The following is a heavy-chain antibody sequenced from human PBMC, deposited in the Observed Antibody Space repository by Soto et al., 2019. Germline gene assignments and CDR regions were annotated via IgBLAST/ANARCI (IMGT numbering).Heavy chain of an antibody. J-gene: IGHJ6*02. D-gene: IGHD6-19*01. CDR2: IYTSGST. Sequence: SETLSLTCTVSGGSIGSYYWSWIRQPAGKGLEWIGRIYTSGSTNYNPSLKSRVTMSVDTSKNQFSLKLSSVTAADTAVYYCARFAVARGNCYYGMDVWGQGTTVTVSS. CDR1: GGSIGSYY. CDR3: ARFAVARGNCYYGMDV. V-gene: IGHV4-4*07.